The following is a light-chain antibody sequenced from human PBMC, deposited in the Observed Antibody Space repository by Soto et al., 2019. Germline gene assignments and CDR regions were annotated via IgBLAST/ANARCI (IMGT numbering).Light chain of an antibody. Sequence: QSVLTQPASVSGSPGQSITISCTGSTSDIGGYNYVSWYQQHPGKAPKLLIYDVGYRPSGISDRFSGSKSGNTASLTISGLQPEDEAYYYCSSYGASSTLFGGGTKLTVL. CDR1: TSDIGGYNY. CDR2: DVG. V-gene: IGLV2-14*03. J-gene: IGLJ2*01. CDR3: SSYGASSTL.